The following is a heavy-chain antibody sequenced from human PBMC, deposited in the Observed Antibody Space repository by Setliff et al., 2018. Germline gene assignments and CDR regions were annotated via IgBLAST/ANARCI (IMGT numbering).Heavy chain of an antibody. CDR3: AKDRVPDGYWDFDY. D-gene: IGHD4-17*01. Sequence: PGGSLRLSCAASGFSINVYSMTWVRQAPGKGLECVSGMYGVGATFYADSVKGRFTIPRDISENTLYLQMNSLRPEDTAVYYCAKDRVPDGYWDFDYWGQGILVTVSS. CDR1: GFSINVYS. J-gene: IGHJ4*02. CDR2: MYGVGAT. V-gene: IGHV3-23*01.